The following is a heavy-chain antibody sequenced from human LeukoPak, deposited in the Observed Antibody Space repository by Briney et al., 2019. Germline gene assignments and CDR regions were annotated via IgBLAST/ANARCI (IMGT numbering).Heavy chain of an antibody. D-gene: IGHD6-19*01. V-gene: IGHV3-9*01. CDR2: ITWNSGII. CDR1: GFTFDDYA. CDR3: ATISAWFIDY. J-gene: IGHJ4*02. Sequence: PGGSLRLSCAASGFTFDDYALYWVRQAPGRGLEWVSGITWNSGIIGYADSVKGRFTISRDNAKNSLFLQMNFLGAEDTAVYYCATISAWFIDYWGQGTLVTVSS.